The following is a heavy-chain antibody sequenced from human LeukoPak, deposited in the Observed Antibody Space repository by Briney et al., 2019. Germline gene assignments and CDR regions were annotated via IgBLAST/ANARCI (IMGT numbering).Heavy chain of an antibody. J-gene: IGHJ5*02. Sequence: PGGSLRLSCAASGFTFSSYSMNWVRQAPGKGLEWIGSMYYSGITYYNPSLKSRVTISVDTSRNQFSLKLSSVTAADTAVYYCARAGGFTLLRGAVNNWFDPWGQGTLVTVSS. V-gene: IGHV4-39*07. D-gene: IGHD3-10*01. CDR1: GFTFSSYS. CDR2: MYYSGIT. CDR3: ARAGGFTLLRGAVNNWFDP.